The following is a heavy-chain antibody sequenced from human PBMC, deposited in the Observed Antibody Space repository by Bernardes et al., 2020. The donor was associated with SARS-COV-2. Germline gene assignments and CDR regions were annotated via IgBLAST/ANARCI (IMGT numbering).Heavy chain of an antibody. J-gene: IGHJ4*02. CDR1: GYTFTGYF. CDR2: INPNTGRT. CDR3: ARTRTTISTTGIPVDY. Sequence: AVKVSCKASGYTFTGYFIHWVRQAPGQRLEWMGWINPNTGRTNYIQKFQGRVTMTRDTSITTAYMELSRLGSDDTAIYYCARTRTTISTTGIPVDYWGQGTLVTVSS. D-gene: IGHD2-21*02. V-gene: IGHV1-2*02.